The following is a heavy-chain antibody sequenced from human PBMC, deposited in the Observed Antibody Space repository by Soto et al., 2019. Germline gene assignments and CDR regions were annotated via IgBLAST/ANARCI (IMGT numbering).Heavy chain of an antibody. CDR1: GFTFSSYG. J-gene: IGHJ6*02. D-gene: IGHD6-19*01. CDR2: IWYDGSNK. V-gene: IGHV3-33*01. Sequence: PGGSLSLSCAASGFTFSSYGMHWVRQAPGKGLEWVAVIWYDGSNKYYADSVKGRFTISRDNSRNTLYLQMNSLRAEDTAVYYCARDNFSSGWYQYYHYYGMDVWGQGTTVTVSS. CDR3: ARDNFSSGWYQYYHYYGMDV.